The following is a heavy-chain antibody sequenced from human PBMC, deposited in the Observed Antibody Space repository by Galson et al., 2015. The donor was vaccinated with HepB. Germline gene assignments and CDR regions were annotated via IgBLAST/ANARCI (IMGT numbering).Heavy chain of an antibody. D-gene: IGHD4-17*01. CDR3: ARGEGDYGLGY. J-gene: IGHJ4*02. V-gene: IGHV4-30-2*01. Sequence: TLSLTCTVSDDSIITGAYSWNWIRQPPGKGLEWIGFIYHTGNTFYNPTLKSRVTISVDKSKNQFSLRLTSVTAADTAIYYCARGEGDYGLGYWGQGTLVTVSS. CDR2: IYHTGNT. CDR1: DDSIITGAYS.